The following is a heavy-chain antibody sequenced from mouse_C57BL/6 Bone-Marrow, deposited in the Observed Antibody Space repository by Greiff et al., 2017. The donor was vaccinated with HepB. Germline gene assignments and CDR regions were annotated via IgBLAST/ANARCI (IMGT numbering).Heavy chain of an antibody. CDR1: GFTFSSYG. CDR3: ARGAGGDY. Sequence: EVKLVDSGGDLVKPGGSLKLSCAASGFTFSSYGMSWVRQTPDKRLEWVATISSGGSYTYYPDSVKGRFTISRDKAKNTLYLQMSSLKSEDTAMYYCARGAGGDYWGQGTTLTVSS. CDR2: ISSGGSYT. V-gene: IGHV5-6*01. J-gene: IGHJ2*01.